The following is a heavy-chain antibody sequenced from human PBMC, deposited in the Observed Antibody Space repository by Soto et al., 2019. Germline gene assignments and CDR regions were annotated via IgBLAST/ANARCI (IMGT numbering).Heavy chain of an antibody. J-gene: IGHJ4*02. Sequence: QVPLQESGPGLVKPSQTLSLTCAVSGGSISSGGYYWSWIRQHPGKGLECIGYIYYSGSTYYNPSLKRRVTISVDTSKHQFALKLSSVTAADTAVYYCARVRAYYDILTGYLIDYWGQGTLVTVSS. V-gene: IGHV4-31*11. CDR3: ARVRAYYDILTGYLIDY. CDR2: IYYSGST. CDR1: GGSISSGGYY. D-gene: IGHD3-9*01.